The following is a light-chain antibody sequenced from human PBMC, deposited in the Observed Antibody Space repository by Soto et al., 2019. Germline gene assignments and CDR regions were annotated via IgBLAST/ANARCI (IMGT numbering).Light chain of an antibody. J-gene: IGKJ4*02. Sequence: IVLTQTPGTLSLSPGERATLSCRASQSVSSGSLAWYQQRSGQAPRLVIYGGNRRVTGIPDRFGGSGSGTDFTLTISSRVPKECRGVYCRQHCNPLLTLGEGTKLENK. CDR1: QSVSSGS. CDR2: GGN. CDR3: RQHCNPLLT. V-gene: IGKV3-20*01.